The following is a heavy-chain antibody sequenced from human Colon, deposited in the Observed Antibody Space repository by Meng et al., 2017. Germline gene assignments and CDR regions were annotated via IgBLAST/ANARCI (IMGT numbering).Heavy chain of an antibody. J-gene: IGHJ4*02. CDR1: GFSISDSW. CDR2: IKKDGSEE. D-gene: IGHD6-19*01. CDR3: ASGAGWLVDY. V-gene: IGHV3-7*01. Sequence: GESPKISCAGSGFSISDSWMNWFRQAPGKGLEWVVNIKKDGSEEYYMDSVRGRFTISRDNAKNSQFLELNNVRFEDTAVYYCASGAGWLVDYWGQGTLVTVSS.